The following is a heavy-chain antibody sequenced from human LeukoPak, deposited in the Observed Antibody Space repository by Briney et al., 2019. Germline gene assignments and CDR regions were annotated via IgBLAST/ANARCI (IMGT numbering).Heavy chain of an antibody. V-gene: IGHV4-34*12. D-gene: IGHD1-7*01. J-gene: IGHJ4*02. CDR2: LIPSGST. CDR3: AGSCISGTHDYGC. CDR1: GVSFCGYY. Sequence: LETLSLTCAVYGVSFCGYYWSWIPQPPGKGLECSGELIPSGSTKYNPSLKSRVTISVDTSKFPFSLTLSSVTATETDVSRCAGSCISGTHDYGCWGKGILVSVSS.